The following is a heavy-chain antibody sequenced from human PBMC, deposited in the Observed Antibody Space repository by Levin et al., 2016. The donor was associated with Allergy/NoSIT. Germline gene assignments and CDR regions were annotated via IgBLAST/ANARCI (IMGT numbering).Heavy chain of an antibody. CDR2: IYYTGTT. J-gene: IGHJ4*02. Sequence: SETLSLTCTVSGGSISSYYWSWIRQPPGKGLEWIGFIYYTGTTNSHPSLKSRVTISVDTSKNQFSLKLRSVTAADTAVYYCARHRNPVAVYDYWGQGILVTVSS. D-gene: IGHD6-19*01. CDR3: ARHRNPVAVYDY. V-gene: IGHV4-59*08. CDR1: GGSISSYY.